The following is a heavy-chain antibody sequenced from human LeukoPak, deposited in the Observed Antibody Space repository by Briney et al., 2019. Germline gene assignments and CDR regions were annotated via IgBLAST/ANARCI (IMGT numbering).Heavy chain of an antibody. J-gene: IGHJ3*02. CDR3: ARARVRESGYSTWAFDI. V-gene: IGHV4-31*03. Sequence: SETLSLTCTVSGGSISRDGYYWSWIRQHPGKGLEWIWYIYYTGSTYYNPSLKSRVTISVDTSKNQFSLELSSVTAADTAVYFCARARVRESGYSTWAFDIWGQGTMVTVSS. CDR1: GGSISRDGYY. CDR2: IYYTGST. D-gene: IGHD3-22*01.